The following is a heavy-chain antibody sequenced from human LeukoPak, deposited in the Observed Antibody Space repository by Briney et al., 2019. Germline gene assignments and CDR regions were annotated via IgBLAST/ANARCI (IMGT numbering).Heavy chain of an antibody. CDR1: GGSFSGYY. D-gene: IGHD6-6*01. V-gene: IGHV4-34*01. Sequence: SETLSLTCAVYGGSFSGYYWSWIRQPPGKGLEWIGEINHSGSTNYNPSLKSRVTISVDTSKNQFSLKLSSVTAADTAVYYCARVIAARPYFDYWGQGTLVTVSS. CDR2: INHSGST. CDR3: ARVIAARPYFDY. J-gene: IGHJ4*02.